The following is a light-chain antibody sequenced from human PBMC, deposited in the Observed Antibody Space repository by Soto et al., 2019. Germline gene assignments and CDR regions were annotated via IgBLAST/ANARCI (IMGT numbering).Light chain of an antibody. V-gene: IGKV1-33*01. Sequence: DIKMTQSPSSLSVSVGDRVTITCQARQDISNYLHWFQQKPGKAPQLLIFDVSNLQTGVPTRFSGGGSGTDFALPSSSLEPEDIATYYCQQYDSLPLTFGQGTRLEI. J-gene: IGKJ5*01. CDR3: QQYDSLPLT. CDR2: DVS. CDR1: QDISNY.